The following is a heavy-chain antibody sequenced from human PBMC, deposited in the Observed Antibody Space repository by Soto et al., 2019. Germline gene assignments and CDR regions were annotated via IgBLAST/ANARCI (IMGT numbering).Heavy chain of an antibody. CDR3: AQTSSIAARRGVFDY. V-gene: IGHV4-31*03. D-gene: IGHD6-6*01. CDR1: GGSISSGGYY. CDR2: IYYSGST. Sequence: QVQLQESGPGLVKPSQTLSLTCTVSGGSISSGGYYWSWIRQHPGKGLEWIGYIYYSGSTYYNPSLKSRVTISVDTSKNQFSLKLSSVTAADTAVYYGAQTSSIAARRGVFDYWGQGTLVTVSS. J-gene: IGHJ4*02.